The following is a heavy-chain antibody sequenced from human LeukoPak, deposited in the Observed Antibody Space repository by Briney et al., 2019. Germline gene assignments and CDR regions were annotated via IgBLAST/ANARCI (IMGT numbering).Heavy chain of an antibody. Sequence: ASVKVSCKASGYTFTSYYMHWVRQAPGQGLEWMGIINPSGGSTSYAQKFQGRVTMTRDMSTSTVYMELSSLRSEDTAVYYCARDWSTDWSDVSYFDYWGQGTLVTVSS. D-gene: IGHD3-9*01. CDR1: GYTFTSYY. V-gene: IGHV1-46*01. J-gene: IGHJ4*02. CDR3: ARDWSTDWSDVSYFDY. CDR2: INPSGGST.